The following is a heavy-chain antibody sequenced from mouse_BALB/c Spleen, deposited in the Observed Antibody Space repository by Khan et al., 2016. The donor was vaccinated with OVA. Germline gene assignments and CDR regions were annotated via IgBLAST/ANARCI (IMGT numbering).Heavy chain of an antibody. CDR2: ISYSGST. D-gene: IGHD2-1*01. J-gene: IGHJ4*01. CDR3: AREGGNYGYYAMDY. V-gene: IGHV3-2*02. Sequence: EVQLQESGPGLVKPSQSLSLTCTVTGYSITSDYAWNWIRQLPGNKLEWMGYISYSGSTSYTPSLKSRISITRDTSKNQFFLQLNSVTTEDTATXYCAREGGNYGYYAMDYWGQGTSVTVSS. CDR1: GYSITSDYA.